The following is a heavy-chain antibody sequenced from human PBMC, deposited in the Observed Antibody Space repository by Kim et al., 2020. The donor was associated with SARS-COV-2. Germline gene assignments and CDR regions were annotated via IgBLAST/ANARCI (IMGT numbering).Heavy chain of an antibody. Sequence: VKGRFTISRDNSKHTLYLQMNSLRADDTAVYFCARGRFCSSSNCYSYMDVWGKGTTVIVSS. D-gene: IGHD2-2*01. CDR3: ARGRFCSSSNCYSYMDV. V-gene: IGHV3-30*07. J-gene: IGHJ6*03.